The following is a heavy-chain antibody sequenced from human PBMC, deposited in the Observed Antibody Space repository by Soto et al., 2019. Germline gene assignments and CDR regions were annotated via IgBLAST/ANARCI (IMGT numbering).Heavy chain of an antibody. CDR2: MNPNSGNT. D-gene: IGHD2-2*01. J-gene: IGHJ2*01. CDR1: GYTFTSYD. V-gene: IGHV1-8*01. Sequence: QVPLVQSGAEVKKPGASVKVSCKASGYTFTSYDINWVRQATGQGLEWMGWMNPNSGNTGYAQKFQGRVTMTRNTSISTAYMELSSLRSEDTAVYYCARGRPDIVVVPAAMSDWYFDLWGRGTLVTVSS. CDR3: ARGRPDIVVVPAAMSDWYFDL.